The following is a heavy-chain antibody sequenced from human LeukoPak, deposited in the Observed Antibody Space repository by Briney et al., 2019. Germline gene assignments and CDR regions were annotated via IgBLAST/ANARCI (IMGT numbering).Heavy chain of an antibody. CDR1: GYTFTGYY. Sequence: ASVKVSCKASGYTFTGYYMHWVRQAPGQGLEWMGRINPNSGGTNYAQKFQGRVTMTRDTSISTAYMELSRLRSDDTAVYYCSRRVYCSSTSCYALSFDYWGQGTLVTVPS. D-gene: IGHD2-2*01. CDR2: INPNSGGT. V-gene: IGHV1-2*06. CDR3: SRRVYCSSTSCYALSFDY. J-gene: IGHJ4*02.